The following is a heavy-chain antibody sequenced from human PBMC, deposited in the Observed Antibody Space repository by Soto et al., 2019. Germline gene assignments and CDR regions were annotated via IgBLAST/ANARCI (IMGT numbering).Heavy chain of an antibody. CDR3: AKGTKHYFDWFHDYFMDV. Sequence: EVQLLESGGGLVQPGGSLRLSCAASGFTFSSYAMSWVRQAPGKGLEWVSAISGSGGSTYYADSVKGRFTISRDNSKNMMYMRMNSLRAEDTGVYYCAKGTKHYFDWFHDYFMDVWGIETTMTVSS. CDR1: GFTFSSYA. J-gene: IGHJ6*03. CDR2: ISGSGGST. V-gene: IGHV3-23*01. D-gene: IGHD3-9*01.